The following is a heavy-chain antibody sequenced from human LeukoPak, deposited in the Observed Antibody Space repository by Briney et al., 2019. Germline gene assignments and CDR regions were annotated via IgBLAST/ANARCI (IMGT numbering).Heavy chain of an antibody. J-gene: IGHJ3*02. Sequence: ASVEVSCKVSGYTLTELSMHWVRQAPGKGLEWMGGFDPEDGETIYAQKFQGRVTMTEDTSTDTAYMELSSLRSEDTAVYYCATTQRYYYDSSGSFPRAFDIWGQGTMVTVSS. V-gene: IGHV1-24*01. CDR3: ATTQRYYYDSSGSFPRAFDI. D-gene: IGHD3-22*01. CDR1: GYTLTELS. CDR2: FDPEDGET.